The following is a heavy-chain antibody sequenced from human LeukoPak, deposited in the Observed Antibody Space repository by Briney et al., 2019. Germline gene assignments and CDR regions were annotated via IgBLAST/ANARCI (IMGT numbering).Heavy chain of an antibody. D-gene: IGHD3-9*01. V-gene: IGHV4-39*02. J-gene: IGHJ6*03. CDR3: ARDGSHYDILTGYYYYYYYMDV. CDR2: IYYSGST. CDR1: GGSISSSSYY. Sequence: SETVSLTCTVSGGSISSSSYYWGWIRQPPGQGLEWIGSIYYSGSTYYNPSLKSRVTISVDTSKNQFSLKLSSVTAEDTAVYYCARDGSHYDILTGYYYYYYYMDVWGKGTTVTVSS.